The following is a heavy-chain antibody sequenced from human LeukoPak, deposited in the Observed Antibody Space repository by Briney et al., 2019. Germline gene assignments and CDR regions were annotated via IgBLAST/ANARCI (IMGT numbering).Heavy chain of an antibody. D-gene: IGHD5-18*01. V-gene: IGHV1-46*01. J-gene: IGHJ6*03. CDR2: INPSGGST. CDR1: GYTFTSYY. Sequence: GASVKVSCKASGYTFTSYYMHWVRQAPGQGLEWMGIINPSGGSTSYAQKFQGRVTMTRDTSTSTVYMELSSLRSEDTAVYYCARDGTAMGNYYYYYMDVWGEGTTVTISS. CDR3: ARDGTAMGNYYYYYMDV.